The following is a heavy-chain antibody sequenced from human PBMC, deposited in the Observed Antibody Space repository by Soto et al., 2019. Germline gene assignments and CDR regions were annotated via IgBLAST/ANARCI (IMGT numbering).Heavy chain of an antibody. CDR1: GFTFSSFG. CDR2: ITYDGTYK. V-gene: IGHV3-30*03. CDR3: ARGVVGAAHPIDF. D-gene: IGHD1-26*01. Sequence: QVQVVESGGGVVQPGKSLRLSCAASGFTFSSFGMHWVRQAPGKGLEWVAVITYDGTYKYYGDSVKGRFTISRDNSKDILYLQMDSLRGEDTALYYCARGVVGAAHPIDFWGQGTLVTVSS. J-gene: IGHJ4*02.